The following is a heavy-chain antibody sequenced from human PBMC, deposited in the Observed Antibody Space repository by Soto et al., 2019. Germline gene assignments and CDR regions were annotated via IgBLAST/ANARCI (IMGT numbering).Heavy chain of an antibody. Sequence: QVQLVQSGAELKKPGSSVKVSCKASGGTFSTYAISWVRQAPGQGLEWMGGIIPIFGTLNYAQRFQDRVAITADESTNTVYMDLTRLTSEDTAVYYWARDKRLDYYDGTGYYPNWFDTWGQGTLVIVSS. CDR1: GGTFSTYA. D-gene: IGHD3-22*01. J-gene: IGHJ5*02. V-gene: IGHV1-69*01. CDR3: ARDKRLDYYDGTGYYPNWFDT. CDR2: IIPIFGTL.